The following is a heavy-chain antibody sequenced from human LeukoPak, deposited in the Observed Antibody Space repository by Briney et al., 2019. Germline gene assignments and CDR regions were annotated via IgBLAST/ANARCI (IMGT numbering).Heavy chain of an antibody. V-gene: IGHV3-48*03. D-gene: IGHD5-12*01. J-gene: IGHJ4*02. CDR1: GFTFSSYE. CDR3: ARDRGYSGYDLNTFFDY. CDR2: ISSSGSTI. Sequence: GGSLRLSCAASGFTFSSYEMNWVRQAPGKGLEWVSYISSSGSTIYYADSVKGRFTISRDNAKNSLYLQMNSLRAEDTAVYYCARDRGYSGYDLNTFFDYWGQGTLVTVSS.